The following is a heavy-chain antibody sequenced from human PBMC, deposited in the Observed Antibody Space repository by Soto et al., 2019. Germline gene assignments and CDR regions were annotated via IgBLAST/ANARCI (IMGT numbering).Heavy chain of an antibody. D-gene: IGHD3-22*01. CDR2: IIPIFGTA. Sequence: GASVKVSCKASGGTFSSYAISWVRQAPGQGLEWMGGIIPIFGTANYAQKFQGRVTITADESTSTAYMELSSLRSEDTAVYYCARASHYYDSSGPGDFDSWGQGTLVTVSS. CDR3: ARASHYYDSSGPGDFDS. J-gene: IGHJ4*02. V-gene: IGHV1-69*13. CDR1: GGTFSSYA.